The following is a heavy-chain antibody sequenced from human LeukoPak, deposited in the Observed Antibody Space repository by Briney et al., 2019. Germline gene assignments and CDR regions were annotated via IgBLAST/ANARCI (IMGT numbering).Heavy chain of an antibody. D-gene: IGHD2-15*01. CDR3: ARGGRYCSGGSCFYYGMDV. CDR1: GFTFSGDW. V-gene: IGHV3-74*01. Sequence: GGSLRLSCVASGFTFSGDWMHWVRQAPGKGLVWVSRIKNDGKITTYADPVKGRFTISRDNAKNTLYLQMNSLRAEDTAVYYCARGGRYCSGGSCFYYGMDVWGQGTTVTVSS. J-gene: IGHJ6*02. CDR2: IKNDGKIT.